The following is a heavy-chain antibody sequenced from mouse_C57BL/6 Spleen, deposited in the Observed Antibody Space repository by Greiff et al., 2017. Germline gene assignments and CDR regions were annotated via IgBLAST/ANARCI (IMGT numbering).Heavy chain of an antibody. CDR2: IDPENGDT. D-gene: IGHD4-1*01. J-gene: IGHJ4*01. Sequence: EVQLQQSGAELVRPGASVKLSCTASGFTINDDYMHWVKQRPEQGLEWIGWIDPENGDTEYASKFQGKATITADTSSNTAYLQLSSLTSEDTAVYYCTTGNWDRRDYWGQGTSVTVSS. CDR3: TTGNWDRRDY. V-gene: IGHV14-4*01. CDR1: GFTINDDY.